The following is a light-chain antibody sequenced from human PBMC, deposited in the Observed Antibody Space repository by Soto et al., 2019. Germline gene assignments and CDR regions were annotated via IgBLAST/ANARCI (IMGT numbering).Light chain of an antibody. V-gene: IGKV3-11*01. J-gene: IGKJ1*01. Sequence: IVLTQSPATLSVSPGERATLSCRASQSVSSNLAWYQQTPGQPPRLLIYGASTRATGVPARFSGSGSGTDCTLPISRLEPEDFSVYYCQQRSNWPRTFGQGTKVDIK. CDR2: GAS. CDR1: QSVSSN. CDR3: QQRSNWPRT.